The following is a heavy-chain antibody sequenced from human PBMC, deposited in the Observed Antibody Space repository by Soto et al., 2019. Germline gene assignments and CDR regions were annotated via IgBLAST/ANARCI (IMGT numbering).Heavy chain of an antibody. CDR1: GGSISSSNW. V-gene: IGHV4-4*02. J-gene: IGHJ6*02. Sequence: QVQLQESGPGLVKPSGTLSLTCAVSGGSISSSNWWSWVRQPLGKGLEWIGEIYHSGSTNYNPSLKGRVTISVDKSKNQFSLKLSSVTAADTAVYYCARVVGGYYYGMDVWGQGTTVTVSS. CDR3: ARVVGGYYYGMDV. D-gene: IGHD2-2*01. CDR2: IYHSGST.